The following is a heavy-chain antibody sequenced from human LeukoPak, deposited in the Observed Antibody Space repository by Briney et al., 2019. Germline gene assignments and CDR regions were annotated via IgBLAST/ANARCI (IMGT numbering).Heavy chain of an antibody. Sequence: GGSLRLSCAASGFTFSSYAMSWVRQAPGKGLEWVSAISGSGGSTYYADSVKGRFTISRDNSKNTLYLQMNSLRAEDTAVYYCAKAREPKLRYFDWLCDYWGQGTLVTVSP. J-gene: IGHJ4*02. CDR3: AKAREPKLRYFDWLCDY. D-gene: IGHD3-9*01. CDR2: ISGSGGST. CDR1: GFTFSSYA. V-gene: IGHV3-23*01.